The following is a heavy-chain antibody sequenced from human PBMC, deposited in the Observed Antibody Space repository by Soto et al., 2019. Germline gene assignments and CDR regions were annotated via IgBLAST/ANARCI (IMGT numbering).Heavy chain of an antibody. CDR2: IYYSGST. CDR3: ARGEMATIVGGFDY. D-gene: IGHD5-12*01. J-gene: IGHJ4*02. V-gene: IGHV4-31*03. CDR1: GGSISSGGYY. Sequence: QVQLQESGPGLVKPSQTLSLTCTVSGGSISSGGYYWSWIRQHPGKGLEWIGYIYYSGSTYYNPSLKRRVTISVDTSKNQFALKLSSVTAADTAVYYCARGEMATIVGGFDYWGQGTLVTVSS.